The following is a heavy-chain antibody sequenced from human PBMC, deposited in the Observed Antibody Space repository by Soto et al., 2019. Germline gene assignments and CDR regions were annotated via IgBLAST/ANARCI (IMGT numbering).Heavy chain of an antibody. J-gene: IGHJ6*02. CDR3: ASFDGTLVRGGRSSPYEMDV. V-gene: IGHV1-69*01. CDR2: IIPTFGTG. CDR1: GGTFNNYA. Sequence: QVLLVQSGPEVKKPGSSVKVSCKASGGTFNNYAINWVRQAPGKGLGWMGGIIPTFGTGNHAQKFQGRVTITADESTTTDYMELNSLRSEDTAIYYCASFDGTLVRGGRSSPYEMDVWGQGTTVIVSS. D-gene: IGHD3-10*01.